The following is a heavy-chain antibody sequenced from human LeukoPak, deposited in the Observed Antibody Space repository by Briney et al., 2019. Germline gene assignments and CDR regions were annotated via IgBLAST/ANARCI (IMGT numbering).Heavy chain of an antibody. D-gene: IGHD5-18*01. J-gene: IGHJ4*02. V-gene: IGHV1-46*01. CDR1: GYTFTSYG. CDR2: INPSGGST. CDR3: ARGPQLWSDY. Sequence: GASVKVSCKASGYTFTSYGISWVRQAPGQGLEWMGIINPSGGSTSYAQKFQGRVTMTRDMSTSTVYMELSSLRSEDTAVYYCARGPQLWSDYWGQGTLVTVSS.